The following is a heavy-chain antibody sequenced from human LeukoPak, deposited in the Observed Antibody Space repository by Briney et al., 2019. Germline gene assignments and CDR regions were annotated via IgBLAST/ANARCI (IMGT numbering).Heavy chain of an antibody. J-gene: IGHJ4*02. D-gene: IGHD6-19*01. Sequence: GGSLRLSCAASGFTFDNFAMHWVRQAPGKGLEWASGITWNSRVKTYTPSVKGRFTISRDTPKNTLYLQMNSLRVEDTAVYYCASWPVGWYGEDSWGQGTLVTVSS. V-gene: IGHV3-9*01. CDR3: ASWPVGWYGEDS. CDR2: ITWNSRVK. CDR1: GFTFDNFA.